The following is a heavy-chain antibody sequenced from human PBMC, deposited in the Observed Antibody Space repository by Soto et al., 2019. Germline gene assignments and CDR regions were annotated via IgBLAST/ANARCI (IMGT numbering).Heavy chain of an antibody. CDR1: GFSFSSYW. Sequence: EVQLVESGGGLVQPGGSLRLSCAASGFSFSSYWMHWVRQAPGKGLVWVSRINSDGSSTNHADSVKGRFTISRDNAKNTLSLHMNSLRAEDTAVYYCAKAACSAGSCYPYYFDYWGRGTLVTVSS. J-gene: IGHJ4*02. CDR3: AKAACSAGSCYPYYFDY. D-gene: IGHD2-15*01. CDR2: INSDGSST. V-gene: IGHV3-74*01.